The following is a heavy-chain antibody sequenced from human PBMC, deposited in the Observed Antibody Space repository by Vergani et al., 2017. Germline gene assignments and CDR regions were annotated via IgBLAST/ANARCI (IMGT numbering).Heavy chain of an antibody. Sequence: VQLVESGGGVVQPGRSLRLSCAASGFTFSSYSMNWVRQAPGKGLEWVSYISSSSSTIYYADSVKGRFTISRDNAKNSLYLQMNSLRAEDTAVYYCARDEGYCTNGVCYERNWFDPWGQGTLVTVSS. CDR2: ISSSSSTI. D-gene: IGHD2-8*01. CDR3: ARDEGYCTNGVCYERNWFDP. V-gene: IGHV3-48*04. J-gene: IGHJ5*02. CDR1: GFTFSSYS.